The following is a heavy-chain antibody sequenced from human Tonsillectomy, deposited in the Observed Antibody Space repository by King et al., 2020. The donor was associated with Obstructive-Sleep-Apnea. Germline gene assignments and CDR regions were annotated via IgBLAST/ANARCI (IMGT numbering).Heavy chain of an antibody. V-gene: IGHV3-48*01. CDR2: ISSSGNTI. J-gene: IGHJ4*02. CDR3: ARGLTLVRGVITEY. CDR1: GFTFSTYS. Sequence: VQLVESGGGLVQPGKSLRLSCAASGFTFSTYSMNWVRQAPGKGLEWVSYISSSGNTIYYADSVKGRFTISRDNAKNSLSLQMNSLRAEDTAVYYCARGLTLVRGVITEYWGQGSLVIVSS. D-gene: IGHD3-10*01.